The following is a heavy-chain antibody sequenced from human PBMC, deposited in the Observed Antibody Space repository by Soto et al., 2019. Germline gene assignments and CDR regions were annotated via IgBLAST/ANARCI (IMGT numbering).Heavy chain of an antibody. D-gene: IGHD5-18*01. CDR1: GYSFISYD. CDR2: MNPNSGST. J-gene: IGHJ4*02. V-gene: IGHV1-8*01. Sequence: QVQLVQSGAEVKKPVASVKVSCQASGYSFISYDFNWVRQAPGQGLEWMGWMNPNSGSTGYAQKFQRRVTMTRDTSISTAYMELSSLRSDDTAVYYCTRGRQQWLSYYWGQGTLVTVSS. CDR3: TRGRQQWLSYY.